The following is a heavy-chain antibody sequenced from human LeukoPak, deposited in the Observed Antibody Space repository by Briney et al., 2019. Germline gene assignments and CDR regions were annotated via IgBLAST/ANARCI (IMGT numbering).Heavy chain of an antibody. D-gene: IGHD2-21*02. Sequence: SETLSLTCAVSSDSIYSSNYYWGWIRQPPGKGLEWIGSIYYSGSTYYNSSLKSRVTISVDTSKNQFSLKLSSLTAADTAVYYCARAAYCGGDCYLFDYWGQGTLVTVFS. CDR3: ARAAYCGGDCYLFDY. V-gene: IGHV4-39*01. CDR1: SDSIYSSNYY. J-gene: IGHJ4*02. CDR2: IYYSGST.